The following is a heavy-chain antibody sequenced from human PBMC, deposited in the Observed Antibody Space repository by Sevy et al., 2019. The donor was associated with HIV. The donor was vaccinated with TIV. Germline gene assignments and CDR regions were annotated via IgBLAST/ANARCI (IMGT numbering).Heavy chain of an antibody. V-gene: IGHV1-2*06. D-gene: IGHD6-13*01. J-gene: IGHJ6*02. Sequence: ASVKVSCKASGYTFTGYYMHWVRQAPGQGLEWMGRINPNSGGTNYAQTFQGRVTMTRDTSISTAYMELSRLRSDDTAVYYCARDLRQQLVRSSYGMDVWGQGTTVTVSS. CDR3: ARDLRQQLVRSSYGMDV. CDR1: GYTFTGYY. CDR2: INPNSGGT.